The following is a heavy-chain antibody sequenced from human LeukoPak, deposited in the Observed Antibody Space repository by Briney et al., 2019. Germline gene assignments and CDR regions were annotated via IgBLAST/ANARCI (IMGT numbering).Heavy chain of an antibody. V-gene: IGHV3-66*01. CDR1: GFTVSSNY. J-gene: IGHJ6*02. CDR3: AREPRDYDILTGSYYYYGMDV. Sequence: GGSLRLSCAASGFTVSSNYMSWVRQAPGKGLEWVSVIYSGGSTYYADSVKGRFTISRDNSKNTLYLQMNSLRAEDTAVYYCAREPRDYDILTGSYYYYGMDVWGQGTTVTVSS. D-gene: IGHD3-9*01. CDR2: IYSGGST.